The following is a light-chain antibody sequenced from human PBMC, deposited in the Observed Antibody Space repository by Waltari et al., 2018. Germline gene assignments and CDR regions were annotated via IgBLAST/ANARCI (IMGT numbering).Light chain of an antibody. CDR1: SSDVGTYKS. CDR2: DVS. V-gene: IGLV2-14*03. Sequence: QSALTQPASVSGSPGQSITLSCTEASSDVGTYKSVSWYQQHPGKAPKLMIHDVSNRPSGVCDRFSGSKSGNTASLTISGLQAEDEADYYCSSYTSSDCWVFGGGTKLTVL. J-gene: IGLJ3*02. CDR3: SSYTSSDCWV.